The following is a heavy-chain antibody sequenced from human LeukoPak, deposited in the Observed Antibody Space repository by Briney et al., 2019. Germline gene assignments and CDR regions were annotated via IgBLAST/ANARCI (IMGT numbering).Heavy chain of an antibody. CDR1: GGSISSSSHY. CDR2: IYYSGST. Sequence: SETLSLTCTVSGGSISSSSHYWGWIRQPPGKGLEWIGSIYYSGSTYYDPSLKSRVTISVDTSKNQFSLKLSSVTAADTAVYYCASGYDSSGYKLSDYWGQGTLVTVSS. V-gene: IGHV4-39*01. J-gene: IGHJ4*02. CDR3: ASGYDSSGYKLSDY. D-gene: IGHD3-22*01.